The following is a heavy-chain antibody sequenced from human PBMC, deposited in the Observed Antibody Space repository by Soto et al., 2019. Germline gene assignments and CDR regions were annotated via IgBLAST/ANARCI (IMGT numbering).Heavy chain of an antibody. V-gene: IGHV3-21*01. Sequence: YSKNRGRQAPGKVLEWFSSISSGSSYIYYADSVKGRFTISRDNAKNSLYLQMNSLRAEDTAVYYCARDIVVVPAASFYYYYYMDVWGKGTTVTVSS. CDR3: ARDIVVVPAASFYYYYYMDV. CDR2: ISSGSSYI. CDR1: YS. J-gene: IGHJ6*03. D-gene: IGHD2-2*01.